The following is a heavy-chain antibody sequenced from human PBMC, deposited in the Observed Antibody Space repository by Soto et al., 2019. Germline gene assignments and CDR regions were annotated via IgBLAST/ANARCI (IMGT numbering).Heavy chain of an antibody. CDR2: IVVGSGNT. D-gene: IGHD3-22*01. V-gene: IGHV1-58*01. CDR3: VAAYDSSGYDP. J-gene: IGHJ5*02. Sequence: ASVKVSCKASGFTFTSSAVQWVRQARGQRLEWIGWIVVGSGNTNYAQKFQERVTITRDMSTSTAYMELSSLRSEDTAVYYCVAAYDSSGYDPWGQGTLVTVSS. CDR1: GFTFTSSA.